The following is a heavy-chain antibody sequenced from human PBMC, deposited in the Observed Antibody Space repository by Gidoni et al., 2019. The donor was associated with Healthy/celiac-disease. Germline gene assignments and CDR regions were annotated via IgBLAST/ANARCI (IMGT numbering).Heavy chain of an antibody. D-gene: IGHD2-15*01. CDR2: IRSKAYGGTT. J-gene: IGHJ4*02. CDR3: TRNRIVVVVAANDY. CDR1: GFTFGDYA. V-gene: IGHV3-49*05. Sequence: EVQLVESGGGLVKPGRSLRLSCTASGFTFGDYAMSWFRQAPGKGLEWVGFIRSKAYGGTTEYAASVKGRFTISRDDSKSIAYLQMNSLKTEDTAVYYCTRNRIVVVVAANDYWGQGTLVTVSS.